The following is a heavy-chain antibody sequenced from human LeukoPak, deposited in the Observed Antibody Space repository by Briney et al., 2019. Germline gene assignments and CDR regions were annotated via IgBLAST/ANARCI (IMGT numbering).Heavy chain of an antibody. CDR1: GSSFSTYW. V-gene: IGHV5-51*01. Sequence: GESLQISCQGSGSSFSTYWIGWGRQLPGRGREWMGISYPDKSESRYSPSFQGQVTISVDKSINTAYLQLSSLKASDTAVYYCARHPRGYCTDGVCYGSDYWGQGTLVTVSS. CDR3: ARHPRGYCTDGVCYGSDY. CDR2: SYPDKSES. D-gene: IGHD2-8*01. J-gene: IGHJ4*02.